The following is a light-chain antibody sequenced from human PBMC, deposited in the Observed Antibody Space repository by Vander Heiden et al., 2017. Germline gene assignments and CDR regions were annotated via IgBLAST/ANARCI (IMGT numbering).Light chain of an antibody. Sequence: DIQMTQSPSSLSASAGDRATITCRASQSVYNYLNWYQQKPGKAPKLLIYAASSLQSGVPSRFSGSGSGTDFTLNISSLQPEDFATYYCQQGYRTPLTFGGGTKVEIK. CDR1: QSVYNY. CDR3: QQGYRTPLT. CDR2: AAS. V-gene: IGKV1-39*01. J-gene: IGKJ4*01.